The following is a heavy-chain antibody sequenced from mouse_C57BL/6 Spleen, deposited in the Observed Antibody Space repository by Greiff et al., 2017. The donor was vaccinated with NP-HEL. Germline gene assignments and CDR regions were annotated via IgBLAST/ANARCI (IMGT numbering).Heavy chain of an antibody. D-gene: IGHD2-3*01. CDR2: IDPSDSYT. CDR1: GYTFTSYW. V-gene: IGHV1-59*01. Sequence: QVQLQQPGAELVRPGTSVKLSCKASGYTFTSYWMHWVKQRPGQGLEWIGVIDPSDSYTNSNQKFKGKATLTVDTSSSTAYMQLSSLTSEDSAVYYCARDYDGYYGYWGQGTTLTVSS. CDR3: ARDYDGYYGY. J-gene: IGHJ2*01.